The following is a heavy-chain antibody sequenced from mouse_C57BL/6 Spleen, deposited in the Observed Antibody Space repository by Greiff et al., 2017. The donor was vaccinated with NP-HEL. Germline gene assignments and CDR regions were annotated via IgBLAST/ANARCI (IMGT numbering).Heavy chain of an antibody. J-gene: IGHJ2*01. D-gene: IGHD2-4*01. V-gene: IGHV1-15*01. Sequence: VKLMESGAELVRPGASVTLSCKASGYTFTDYEMHWVKQTPVHGLEWIGAIDPETGGTAYNQKFKGKAILTADKSSSTAYMELRSLTSEDSAVYYCTRGDYDGYFDYWGQGTTLTVSS. CDR3: TRGDYDGYFDY. CDR1: GYTFTDYE. CDR2: IDPETGGT.